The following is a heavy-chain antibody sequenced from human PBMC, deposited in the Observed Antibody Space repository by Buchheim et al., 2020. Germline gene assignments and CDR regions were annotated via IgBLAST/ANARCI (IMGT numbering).Heavy chain of an antibody. J-gene: IGHJ6*02. V-gene: IGHV3-48*02. CDR1: GFTFNTYS. CDR3: ARGFCPNGVCYDYYAMNV. Sequence: EVHLVESGGGLVQPGGSLRLSCAASGFTFNTYSMTWVRQAPGKGLEWISFIPRSNTTMYYADSVKGRFAISRDNAKNSLYLQMNSLRDEDTAVYYCARGFCPNGVCYDYYAMNVWGQGTT. D-gene: IGHD2-8*01. CDR2: IPRSNTTM.